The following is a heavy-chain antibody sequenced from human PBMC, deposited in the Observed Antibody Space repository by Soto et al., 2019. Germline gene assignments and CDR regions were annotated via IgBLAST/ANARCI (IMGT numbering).Heavy chain of an antibody. V-gene: IGHV3-7*01. CDR2: IKQDGSEK. Sequence: EVQLVESGGGLVQPGGSLRLSCEASGFTFSTYWMTWARQAPGKGLEWVANIKQDGSEKYYVDSGKGRFTISRDNAKNSLFRQRNSMRVEDTAVYYGAGHYCRGGRSLFGTGGQGTMVTVSS. J-gene: IGHJ5*02. D-gene: IGHD2-15*01. CDR1: GFTFSTYW. CDR3: AGHYCRGGRSLFGT.